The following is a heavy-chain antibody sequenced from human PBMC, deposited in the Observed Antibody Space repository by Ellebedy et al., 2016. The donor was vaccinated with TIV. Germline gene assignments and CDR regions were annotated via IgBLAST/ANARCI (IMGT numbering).Heavy chain of an antibody. D-gene: IGHD2-2*01. V-gene: IGHV3-30*03. J-gene: IGHJ6*02. CDR2: ISYDGSNK. CDR1: GFTFSSYG. Sequence: GESLKISXAASGFTFSSYGMHWVRQAPGKGLEWVAVISYDGSNKYYADSVKGRFTISRDNSKNMLYLHMNSLRAEDTAVYYCASRIEGCGTTSCWPGGMDVWGQGTTVTVSS. CDR3: ASRIEGCGTTSCWPGGMDV.